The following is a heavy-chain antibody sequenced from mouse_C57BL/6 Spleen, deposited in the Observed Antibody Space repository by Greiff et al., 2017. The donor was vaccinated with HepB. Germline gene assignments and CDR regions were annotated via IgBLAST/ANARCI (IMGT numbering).Heavy chain of an antibody. CDR1: GYTFTSYW. J-gene: IGHJ2*01. V-gene: IGHV1-55*01. CDR2: IYPGSGST. D-gene: IGHD2-4*01. Sequence: QVQLQQPGAELVKPGASVKMSCKASGYTFTSYWITWVKQRPGQGLEWIGDIYPGSGSTNYNEKFKSKATLTVDTSSSTAYMQLSSLTSEDSAVYYCAREHDDDGYFDYWGQGTTLTVSS. CDR3: AREHDDDGYFDY.